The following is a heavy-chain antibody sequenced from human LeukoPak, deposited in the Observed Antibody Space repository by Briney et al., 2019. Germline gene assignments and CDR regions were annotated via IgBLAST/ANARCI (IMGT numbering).Heavy chain of an antibody. D-gene: IGHD6-19*01. V-gene: IGHV3-30-3*01. CDR2: ISYDGSNK. CDR1: GFTFSSYA. Sequence: GGSLRLSCAASGFTFSSYAMHWVRQAPGKGLEWVAVISYDGSNKYYADSVKGRFTISRDNSKNTLYLQMNSLRAEDTAVYYCARDVKLYSSGWYVDYWGQGTLVTVSS. J-gene: IGHJ4*02. CDR3: ARDVKLYSSGWYVDY.